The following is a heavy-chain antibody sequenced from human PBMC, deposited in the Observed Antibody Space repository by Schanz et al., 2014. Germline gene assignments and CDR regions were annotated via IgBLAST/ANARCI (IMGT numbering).Heavy chain of an antibody. CDR1: GFTFSSHW. Sequence: EVQLVQSGGGLVQPGGSLRLSCAASGFTFSSHWMHWVRQDPGKGLVWVARIKSDGSSTSYADSVKGRFIISRDNAKNPLYLQMNSLRAEDAAVYYCAKPALWCGDNCFDPWGQGTLVTVSS. D-gene: IGHD3-10*01. CDR3: AKPALWCGDNCFDP. V-gene: IGHV3-74*01. J-gene: IGHJ5*02. CDR2: IKSDGSST.